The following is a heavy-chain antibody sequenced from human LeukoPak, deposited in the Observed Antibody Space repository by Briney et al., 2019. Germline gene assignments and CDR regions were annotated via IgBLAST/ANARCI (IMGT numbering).Heavy chain of an antibody. Sequence: GGSLRLSCAASGFTFSSSAMSWVRQAPGKGLEWVSAISNNGGYTYYADSVQGRFTISRDNSKSTLCLQMNSLRAEDTAVYYCAKDLGYNWNDGFDYWGQGTLVTVSS. J-gene: IGHJ4*02. V-gene: IGHV3-23*01. D-gene: IGHD1-20*01. CDR2: ISNNGGYT. CDR3: AKDLGYNWNDGFDY. CDR1: GFTFSSSA.